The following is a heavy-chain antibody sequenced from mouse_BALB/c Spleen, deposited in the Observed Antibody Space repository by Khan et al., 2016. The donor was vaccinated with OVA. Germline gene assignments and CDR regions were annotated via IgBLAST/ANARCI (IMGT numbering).Heavy chain of an antibody. CDR3: TRDRIAY. CDR2: INPTSGYT. CDR1: GYTFTTYW. J-gene: IGHJ2*01. V-gene: IGHV1-7*01. Sequence: QVQLQQSGAELAKPGASVKMSCKASGYTFTTYWMHWVKQRPGQGLEWIGYINPTSGYTDYNEKFKDRATLSADKSSSTAYMKLSSLTSEDSAVYYSTRDRIAYWGQGTTLTVSS.